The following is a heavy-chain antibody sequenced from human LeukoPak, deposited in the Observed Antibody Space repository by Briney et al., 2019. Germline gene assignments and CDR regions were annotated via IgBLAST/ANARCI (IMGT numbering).Heavy chain of an antibody. V-gene: IGHV3-21*01. Sequence: GGSLRLSCAASGFTFSSHSMNWVRQAPGKGLEWVSSISARSTYIYYADSVKGQFTISRDNAKNSLYLQMNSLRAEDTAVYYCARHVRKRGIAAAGSPGWFDPWGQGTLVTVSS. CDR3: ARHVRKRGIAAAGSPGWFDP. J-gene: IGHJ5*02. CDR2: ISARSTYI. D-gene: IGHD6-13*01. CDR1: GFTFSSHS.